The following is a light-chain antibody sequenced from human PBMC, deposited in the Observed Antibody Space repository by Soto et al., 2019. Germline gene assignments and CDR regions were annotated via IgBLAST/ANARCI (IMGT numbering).Light chain of an antibody. J-gene: IGKJ4*01. Sequence: DIPLTQSPSLLSASVGDRVTITCRTSQDISSYLAWYQQKPGKAPQLLISAASTLQSGVPSRFSGSGSGTEFTLTISSLQPEDFATYYCQQLKSYPLSFGGGTKVEI. CDR1: QDISSY. CDR2: AAS. V-gene: IGKV1-9*01. CDR3: QQLKSYPLS.